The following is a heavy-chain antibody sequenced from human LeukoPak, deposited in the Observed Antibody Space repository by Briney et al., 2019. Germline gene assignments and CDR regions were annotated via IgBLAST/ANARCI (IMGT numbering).Heavy chain of an antibody. CDR2: IYHNGRT. D-gene: IGHD6-13*01. CDR3: ARVRAAAVDY. V-gene: IGHV4-59*01. CDR1: GGSISSYY. Sequence: SETLSLTCTVSGGSISSYYWSWIRQPLGKGLDWIGFIYHNGRTDYNPSLKSRVTISADTSKNQFSLRLSSVTAADTAVYYCARVRAAAVDYWGQGTLVTVSS. J-gene: IGHJ4*02.